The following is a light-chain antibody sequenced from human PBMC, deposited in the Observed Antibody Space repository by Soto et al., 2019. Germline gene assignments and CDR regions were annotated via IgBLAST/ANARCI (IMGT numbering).Light chain of an antibody. CDR1: SSDVGGYNS. J-gene: IGLJ1*01. CDR2: EVS. V-gene: IGLV2-14*01. Sequence: QSALTQPASVSRSPGLSITISCTGTSSDVGGYNSVSWYQQHPGKAPKLLIHEVSDRPSGVSSRFSGSKSGNTASLTISGLQAEDEADYYCSSYTSSDTLVFGTGTKVTVL. CDR3: SSYTSSDTLV.